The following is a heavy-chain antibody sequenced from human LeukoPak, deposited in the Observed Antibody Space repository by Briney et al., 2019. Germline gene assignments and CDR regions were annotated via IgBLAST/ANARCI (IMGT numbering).Heavy chain of an antibody. CDR2: ISGGGGST. D-gene: IGHD3-9*01. CDR1: GFTFSSYA. V-gene: IGHV3-23*01. CDR3: AKFNDILTGYFDY. Sequence: GGSLRLSCAASGFTFSSYAMSWVRQSPGKGLEWVSAISGGGGSTYYAYYTDSVKGRFTISRDNSKNTLYLQMNSPRAEDTAVYFCAKFNDILTGYFDYWGQGTLVTVSS. J-gene: IGHJ4*02.